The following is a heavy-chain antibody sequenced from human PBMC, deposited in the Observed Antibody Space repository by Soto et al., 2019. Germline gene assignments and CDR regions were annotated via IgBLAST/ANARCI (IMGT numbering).Heavy chain of an antibody. D-gene: IGHD2-2*01. V-gene: IGHV3-49*03. Sequence: RLSCTGAGFSRAGYATSWSRKAPGKGLEWVGVIRSKAYGETKDYAASVKGRFTILRDDSKSIAYLQMNSLQSEDTGVYYCTKYTYTSRYSYFGMDVWGHGTTVTVSS. CDR2: IRSKAYGETK. CDR3: TKYTYTSRYSYFGMDV. CDR1: GFSRAGYA. J-gene: IGHJ6*02.